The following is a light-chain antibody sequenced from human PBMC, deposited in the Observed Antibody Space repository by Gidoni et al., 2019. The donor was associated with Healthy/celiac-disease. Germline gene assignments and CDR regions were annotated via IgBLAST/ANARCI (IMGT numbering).Light chain of an antibody. CDR1: QSIRSY. V-gene: IGKV1-39*01. Sequence: DIHMTHSPSSLSASVGDRVTITCRASQSIRSYLNWYQQKPGKAPKLLIYAASSLQSGVPSSFSGSGSGTDFTLTISSLQPEDVATDYCQQSYSTPPFTFGPGTKVDIK. J-gene: IGKJ3*01. CDR3: QQSYSTPPFT. CDR2: AAS.